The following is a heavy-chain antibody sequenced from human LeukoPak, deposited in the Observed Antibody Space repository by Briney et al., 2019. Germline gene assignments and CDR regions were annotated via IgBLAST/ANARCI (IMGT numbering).Heavy chain of an antibody. CDR1: GGTFSSYA. J-gene: IGHJ5*02. CDR3: ARMGYYGSGSYVAWFDP. Sequence: ASVKVSCKASGGTFSSYAISWVRQAPGQGLEWMGGIIPIFGTANYAQKFQGRVTITADESTSTAYMELSSLRSEDTAVYHCARMGYYGSGSYVAWFDPWGQGTLVTVSS. V-gene: IGHV1-69*01. CDR2: IIPIFGTA. D-gene: IGHD3-10*01.